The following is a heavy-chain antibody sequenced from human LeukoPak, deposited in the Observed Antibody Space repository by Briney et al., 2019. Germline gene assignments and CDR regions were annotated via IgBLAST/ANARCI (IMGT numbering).Heavy chain of an antibody. CDR2: LTGDGSTT. J-gene: IGHJ4*02. CDR3: AKEPIVAGAYYFDY. V-gene: IGHV3-23*01. D-gene: IGHD5-12*01. Sequence: GGSLRLSCAASGFTFPNYAMTWVRQAPRRGLEWVSTLTGDGSTTYYADSVKGRFTISRDNSRNTVFLQMNSLRVEDTAIYFCAKEPIVAGAYYFDYWGQGTLVTVSS. CDR1: GFTFPNYA.